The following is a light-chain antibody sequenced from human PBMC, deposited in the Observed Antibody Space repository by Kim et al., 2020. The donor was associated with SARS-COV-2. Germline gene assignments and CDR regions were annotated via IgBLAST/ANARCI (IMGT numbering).Light chain of an antibody. J-gene: IGLJ2*01. CDR1: SSDIGTYTL. V-gene: IGLV2-23*02. CDR3: CSYGGSHIRVL. Sequence: QSSTSSCTGTSSDIGTYTLVSWYQHHPGKAPKLILYDVDKRPSGVSYRFSGSKSGNTASLTISGLQAEDEADYHCCSYGGSHIRVLFGGGTKVTVL. CDR2: DVD.